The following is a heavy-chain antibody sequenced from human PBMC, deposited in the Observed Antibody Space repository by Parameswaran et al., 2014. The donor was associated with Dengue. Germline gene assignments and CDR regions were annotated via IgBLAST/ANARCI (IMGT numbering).Heavy chain of an antibody. Sequence: WVRQAPGQGLEWMGGIIPILGIANYAQKFQGRVTITADKSTSTAYMELSSLRSEDTAVYYCARTTDYYGSGSLHLFDYWARNLVTVSS. CDR3: ARTTDYYGSGSLHLFDY. V-gene: IGHV1-69*10. CDR2: IIPILGIA. J-gene: IGHJ4*01. D-gene: IGHD3-10*01.